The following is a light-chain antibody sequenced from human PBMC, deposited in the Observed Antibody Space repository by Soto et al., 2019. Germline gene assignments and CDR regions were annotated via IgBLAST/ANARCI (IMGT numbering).Light chain of an antibody. CDR3: QQSSTIPRT. V-gene: IGKV1-39*01. Sequence: DIQMTQSPSSLSASVGDRVTISCRSSQHISTYLNWYQHKPGKAPKLLVYAASTLQSGVPSRFSVSGAGTDFRLTISSLQPEDFATYYCQQSSTIPRTFGQGTKVDLK. CDR2: AAS. CDR1: QHISTY. J-gene: IGKJ1*01.